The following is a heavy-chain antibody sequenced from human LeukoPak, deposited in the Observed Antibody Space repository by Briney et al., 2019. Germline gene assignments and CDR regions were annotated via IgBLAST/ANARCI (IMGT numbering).Heavy chain of an antibody. Sequence: GESLRISCKCSGYSFTSNGISWVRQMPGKGLEWMGRIDPSDSYTNYSPSFQGHVTISADKPISTAYLQWSSLKASDTAMYYCARHVTTVTAVDYWGQGTLVTVSS. CDR1: GYSFTSNG. J-gene: IGHJ4*02. V-gene: IGHV5-10-1*01. CDR2: IDPSDSYT. D-gene: IGHD4-17*01. CDR3: ARHVTTVTAVDY.